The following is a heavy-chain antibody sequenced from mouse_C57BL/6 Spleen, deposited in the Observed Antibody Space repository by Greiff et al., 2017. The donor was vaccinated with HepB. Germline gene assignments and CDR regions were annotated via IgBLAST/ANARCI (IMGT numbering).Heavy chain of an antibody. J-gene: IGHJ1*03. CDR3: ARGGVYYYGSSVDWYFDV. CDR1: GYAFSSYW. V-gene: IGHV1-80*01. D-gene: IGHD1-1*01. CDR2: IYPGDGDT. Sequence: VQLQQSGAELVKPGASVKISCKASGYAFSSYWMNWVKQRPGKGLEWIGQIYPGDGDTNYNGKFKGKATLTADKSSSTAYMQLSSLTSEDSAVYFCARGGVYYYGSSVDWYFDVWGTGTTVTVSS.